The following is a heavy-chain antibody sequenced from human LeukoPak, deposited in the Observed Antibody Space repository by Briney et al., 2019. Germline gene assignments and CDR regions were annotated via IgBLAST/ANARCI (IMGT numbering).Heavy chain of an antibody. CDR2: ISSSSTYI. V-gene: IGHV3-21*01. CDR3: TRRTSHFMTGRGELYDS. J-gene: IGHJ4*02. CDR1: GFTFSSYS. Sequence: GGSLRLSCAASGFTFSSYSMNWVRQAPGKGLEWVSSISSSSTYIYYADSVKGRFTISRDNDKSSLYLQMNSLSAEDTGLYYCTRRTSHFMTGRGELYDSWGQGTLVTVSS. D-gene: IGHD1-26*01.